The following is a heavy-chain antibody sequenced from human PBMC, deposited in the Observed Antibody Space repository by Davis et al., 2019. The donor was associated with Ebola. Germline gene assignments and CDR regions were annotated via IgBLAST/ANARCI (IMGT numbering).Heavy chain of an antibody. D-gene: IGHD1-26*01. V-gene: IGHV3-53*01. CDR1: GFTVSSNY. Sequence: GESLKISCAASGFTVSSNYMSWVRQAPGKGLEWVSVIYSGGSTYYADSVKGRFTISRDNSKNTLYLQMNSLRAEDTAVYYCAKDQGWELPYYFDYWGQGTLVTVSS. CDR2: IYSGGST. CDR3: AKDQGWELPYYFDY. J-gene: IGHJ4*02.